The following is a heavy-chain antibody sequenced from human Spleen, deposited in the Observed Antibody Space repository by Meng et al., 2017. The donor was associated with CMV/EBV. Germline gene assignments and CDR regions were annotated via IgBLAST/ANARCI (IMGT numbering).Heavy chain of an antibody. D-gene: IGHD6-6*01. CDR1: GYTFTSYG. J-gene: IGHJ5*02. Sequence: ASVKVSCKASGYTFTSYGISWVRQAPGQGLEWMGWISAYNGNTNYAQKLQGRVTMTTDTSTSTAYMELRSLRSDDTAIYYCARVVAVRQRKWFDPWGQGTLVTVSS. CDR2: ISAYNGNT. CDR3: ARVVAVRQRKWFDP. V-gene: IGHV1-18*01.